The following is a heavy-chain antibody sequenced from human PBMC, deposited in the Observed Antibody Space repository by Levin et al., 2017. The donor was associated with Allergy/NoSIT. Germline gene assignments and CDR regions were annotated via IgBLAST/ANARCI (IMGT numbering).Heavy chain of an antibody. CDR3: ARDRNVDTPMLGGGWYFDL. Sequence: GGSLRLSCAASGFTVSSNNMNWVRQAPGKGPEWVSVIYSDGSTYYADSVKGRFTISRDYSRNTLYLQINNLRVDDSAVYYCARDRNVDTPMLGGGWYFDLWGRGTLVTVSS. CDR1: GFTVSSNN. D-gene: IGHD5-18*01. CDR2: IYSDGST. V-gene: IGHV3-66*01. J-gene: IGHJ2*01.